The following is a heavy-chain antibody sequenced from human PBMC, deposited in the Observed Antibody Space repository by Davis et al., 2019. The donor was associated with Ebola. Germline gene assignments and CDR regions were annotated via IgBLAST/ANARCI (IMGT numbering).Heavy chain of an antibody. CDR1: GGSISSGGYS. D-gene: IGHD5-12*01. CDR3: ARGSGDIVATIPRGEFFFDY. CDR2: IYHSGST. J-gene: IGHJ4*02. Sequence: PSETLSLTCAVSGGSISSGGYSWSWIRQPPGKGLEWIGYIYHSGSTYYNPSLKSRVTISVDKSKNQFSLKLSSVTAADTAVYYCARGSGDIVATIPRGEFFFDYWGQGTLVTVSS. V-gene: IGHV4-30-2*01.